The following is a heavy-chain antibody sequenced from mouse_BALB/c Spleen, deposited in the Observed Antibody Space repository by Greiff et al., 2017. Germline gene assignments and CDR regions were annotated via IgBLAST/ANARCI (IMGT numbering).Heavy chain of an antibody. CDR1: GFNIKDYY. CDR2: IDPENGNT. J-gene: IGHJ2*01. V-gene: IGHV14-1*02. Sequence: VQLQQSGAELVRSGASVKLSCTASGFNIKDYYMHWVKQRPEQGLEWIGWIDPENGNTKYDPKFQGKATITADTSSNTAYLQLSSLTSEDTAVYYCAGSDYWGQGTTLTVSS. CDR3: AGSDY.